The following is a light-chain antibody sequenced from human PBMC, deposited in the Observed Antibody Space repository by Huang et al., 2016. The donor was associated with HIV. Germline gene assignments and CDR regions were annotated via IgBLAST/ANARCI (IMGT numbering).Light chain of an antibody. V-gene: IGKV2-28*01. CDR3: MQVLQTPRT. J-gene: IGKJ1*01. Sequence: DIVMTQSPLSLPVTPGEPASISCRSSQSLLHSNGYNYLDWYLQKPGQSPKLLIYLGSNRASGVPDRFSGEASGTHFTLRIARVAAEDVGVYYCMQVLQTPRTFGQGTKVEIK. CDR2: LGS. CDR1: QSLLHSNGYNY.